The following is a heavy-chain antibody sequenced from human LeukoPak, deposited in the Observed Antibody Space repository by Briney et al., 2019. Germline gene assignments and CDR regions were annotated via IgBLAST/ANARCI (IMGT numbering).Heavy chain of an antibody. V-gene: IGHV3-48*01. CDR3: ARVSNAYDYYYMDV. D-gene: IGHD2-8*01. CDR1: GFTFSIYS. CDR2: ISSSSSSI. Sequence: GGSLRLSCAASGFTFSIYSMNWVRQAPGKGLEWVSYISSSSSSIYYADSVKGRFTISRDNAKNSLYLQMNSLRAEDTAVYYCARVSNAYDYYYMDVWGKGTTVTVSS. J-gene: IGHJ6*03.